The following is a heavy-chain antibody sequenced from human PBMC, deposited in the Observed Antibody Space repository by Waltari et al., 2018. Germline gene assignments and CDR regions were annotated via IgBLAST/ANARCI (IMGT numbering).Heavy chain of an antibody. Sequence: QVQLQPWGAGLLQPSETLSLTCAVYGGSFSGNYWTRIRQSPGKGLEGIGEINDSGRTKYKPSLKSRVTISIDTSKNQFSLRLSSVTAADRAMYYCARGTFGVVIIPYYYYHMDVWGKGTSVTVSS. CDR2: INDSGRT. CDR3: ARGTFGVVIIPYYYYHMDV. CDR1: GGSFSGNY. J-gene: IGHJ6*03. D-gene: IGHD3-3*01. V-gene: IGHV4-34*02.